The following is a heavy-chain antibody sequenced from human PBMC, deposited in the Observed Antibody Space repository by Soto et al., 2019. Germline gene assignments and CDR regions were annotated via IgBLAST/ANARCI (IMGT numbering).Heavy chain of an antibody. CDR3: ARAYYYGSGSLNYYGLDV. V-gene: IGHV5-51*03. CDR1: GYSLTSYW. J-gene: IGHJ6*02. CDR2: IYPGDSDT. D-gene: IGHD3-10*01. Sequence: EVHQVQAGAEVKKPGEPLKVSFQGSGYSLTSYWIGWVRQMPGKGLEWLGVIYPGDSDTRYSPSFQGQVPISADKSLRTAFPQCSSLKSSDTAMYYCARAYYYGSGSLNYYGLDVWCQGTTVTVSS.